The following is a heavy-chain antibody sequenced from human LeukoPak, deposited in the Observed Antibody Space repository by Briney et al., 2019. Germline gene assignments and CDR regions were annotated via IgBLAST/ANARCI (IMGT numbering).Heavy chain of an antibody. CDR3: ARDRLRFLEWFWGAFDP. V-gene: IGHV1-2*02. J-gene: IGHJ5*02. CDR2: INPNSGGT. D-gene: IGHD3-3*01. CDR1: GYTFTGYY. Sequence: ASVKVSCKASGYTFTGYYMHWVRQAPGQGLEWMGWINPNSGGTNYAQKFQGRVTMTRDTSISTAYMELSRLRSDDTAVYYCARDRLRFLEWFWGAFDPWGQGTLVTVSS.